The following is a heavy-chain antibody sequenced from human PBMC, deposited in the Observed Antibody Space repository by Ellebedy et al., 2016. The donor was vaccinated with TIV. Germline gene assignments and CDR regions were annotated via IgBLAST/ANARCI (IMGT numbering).Heavy chain of an antibody. V-gene: IGHV4-59*01. J-gene: IGHJ4*02. Sequence: MPSETLSLTCTVSRGSISNFYWSWIRQPPGKGLEWIGYIYYSGSTSFNPSLKSRVTISVDTSKNQFSLKMASVTAADTAVYYCARGAGGVGTSGWNDYWGQGALVTVSS. D-gene: IGHD6-19*01. CDR3: ARGAGGVGTSGWNDY. CDR2: IYYSGST. CDR1: RGSISNFY.